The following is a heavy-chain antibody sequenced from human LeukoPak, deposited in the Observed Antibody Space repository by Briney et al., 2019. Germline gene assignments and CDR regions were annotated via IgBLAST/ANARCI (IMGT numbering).Heavy chain of an antibody. CDR3: ARAPLQLWLYFDY. V-gene: IGHV3-30*03. J-gene: IGHJ4*02. Sequence: GGSLRLSCAASGFTFSSYGMHWVREAPGKGLERVAVIQYDGSNKYYADSVKGRFTISRDNSKNTLYLQMNSLRAEDTAVYYCARAPLQLWLYFDYWGQGTLVTVSS. D-gene: IGHD5-18*01. CDR1: GFTFSSYG. CDR2: IQYDGSNK.